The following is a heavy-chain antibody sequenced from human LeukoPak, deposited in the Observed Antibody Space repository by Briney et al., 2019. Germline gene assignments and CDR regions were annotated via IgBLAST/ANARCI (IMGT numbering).Heavy chain of an antibody. CDR1: GFTFSSYA. CDR2: ISGSGGST. J-gene: IGHJ6*02. Sequence: PGGSLRLSCAASGFTFSSYAMSWVRQAPGKGLEWVSAISGSGGSTYYADSVKGRFTISRDNSKNTLYLQMNSLRAEDTAVYYCAKDPCGAGSGGSCYSRYYYYYGMDVWGQGTTVTVSS. CDR3: AKDPCGAGSGGSCYSRYYYYYGMDV. D-gene: IGHD2-15*01. V-gene: IGHV3-23*01.